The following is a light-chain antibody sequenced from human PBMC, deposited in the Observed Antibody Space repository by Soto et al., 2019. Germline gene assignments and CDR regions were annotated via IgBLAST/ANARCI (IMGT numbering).Light chain of an antibody. V-gene: IGKV1-5*03. CDR3: QQYNSYSEA. CDR2: KAS. CDR1: QTISSC. Sequence: IQMTQSPSTLSGSVGDRVTITCRASQTISSCLAWYQQKPGKAPKLLIYKASTLKSGVPSRFSGSGSGTEFTLTISSLQPDDFATYYCQQYNSYSEAFGQGTKVDVK. J-gene: IGKJ1*01.